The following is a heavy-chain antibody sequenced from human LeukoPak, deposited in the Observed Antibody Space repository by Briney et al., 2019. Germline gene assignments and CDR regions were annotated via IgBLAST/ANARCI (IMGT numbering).Heavy chain of an antibody. D-gene: IGHD2-21*01. CDR1: GFTFDDYA. Sequence: GGSLRLSCAASGFTFDDYAMHWVRHAPGKGLEWVSGISWNSGSIGYADSVKGRFTISRDNAKNSLYLQMNSLRAEDTALYYCAKGTYSAYYYLDVWGKGTTVTVSS. CDR3: AKGTYSAYYYLDV. V-gene: IGHV3-9*01. CDR2: ISWNSGSI. J-gene: IGHJ6*03.